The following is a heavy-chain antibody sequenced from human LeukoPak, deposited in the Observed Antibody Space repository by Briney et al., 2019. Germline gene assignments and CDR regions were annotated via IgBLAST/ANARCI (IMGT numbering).Heavy chain of an antibody. Sequence: PGGSLRLSCAASGFILSDYYMSWIRQAPGKGLEWVAYISTSDRTTYYADSVKGRFTISRDNAKNSLFLQLTSLRAEDTAVYYCVTETGWLFDFWGQGTLVTVSS. V-gene: IGHV3-11*04. CDR3: VTETGWLFDF. D-gene: IGHD3-9*01. J-gene: IGHJ4*02. CDR2: ISTSDRTT. CDR1: GFILSDYY.